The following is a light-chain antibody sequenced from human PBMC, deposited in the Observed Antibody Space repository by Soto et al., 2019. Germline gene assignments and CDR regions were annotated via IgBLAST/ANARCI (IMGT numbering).Light chain of an antibody. V-gene: IGKV1-39*01. CDR1: QTITGY. J-gene: IGKJ2*01. CDR2: AAS. Sequence: DIQMTQSPSSLSASVGDRVTITCRASQTITGYLNWYQQRPGKAPKLLIYAASSLQSGVPSRFSRSGSGTDLTLTITSLQPEDFATYYCQQSHGIPYTFGQGTKLEIK. CDR3: QQSHGIPYT.